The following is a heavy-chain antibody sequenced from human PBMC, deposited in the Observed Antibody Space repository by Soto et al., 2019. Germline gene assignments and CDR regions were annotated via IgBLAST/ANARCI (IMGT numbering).Heavy chain of an antibody. D-gene: IGHD6-13*01. Sequence: PGGSLRLSCTGSGFDFGDYYMRWIRQAPGKGLEWVSYIDSGDGTTYYTDSVKGRFTISRDNAKKTVYLQMSSLRVEDTALYYCVRPYYSSSWFPFDRWGQGPLVTVSS. CDR3: VRPYYSSSWFPFDR. V-gene: IGHV3-11*01. CDR1: GFDFGDYY. J-gene: IGHJ4*02. CDR2: IDSGDGTT.